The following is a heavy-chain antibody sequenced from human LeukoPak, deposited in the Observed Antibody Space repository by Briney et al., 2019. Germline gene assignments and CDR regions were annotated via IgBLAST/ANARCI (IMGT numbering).Heavy chain of an antibody. D-gene: IGHD3-22*01. V-gene: IGHV1-69*13. Sequence: SVKVSCKASGGTFSSYAISWVRQAPGQGLEWMGGIIPIFGTANYAQKFQGRVTITADESTSTAYMELSSLRSEDTAVYYCARDLYYDSSGYPALNWFVPWGQGTLVTVSS. CDR3: ARDLYYDSSGYPALNWFVP. J-gene: IGHJ5*02. CDR1: GGTFSSYA. CDR2: IIPIFGTA.